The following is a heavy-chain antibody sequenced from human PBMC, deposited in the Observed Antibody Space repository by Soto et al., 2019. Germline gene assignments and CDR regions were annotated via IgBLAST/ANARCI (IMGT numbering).Heavy chain of an antibody. CDR2: INPSGGST. J-gene: IGHJ4*02. Sequence: SVKVSCKASGYTFTSYYMHWVRQAPGQGLELMGIINPSGGSTSYAQKFQGRVTMTRDTSTSTVYMELSSLRSEDTAVYYCARGACCLKYSSSWYLFDYWGQGTLVTVSS. CDR1: GYTFTSYY. D-gene: IGHD6-13*01. CDR3: ARGACCLKYSSSWYLFDY. V-gene: IGHV1-46*03.